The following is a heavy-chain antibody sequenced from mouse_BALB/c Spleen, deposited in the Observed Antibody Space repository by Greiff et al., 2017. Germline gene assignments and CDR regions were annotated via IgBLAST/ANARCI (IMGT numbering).Heavy chain of an antibody. Sequence: VKLVESAAELARPGASVKMSCKASGYTFTSYTMHWVKQRPGQGLEWIGYINPSSGYTEYNQKFKDKTTLTADKSSSTAYMQLSSLTSEDSAVYYCARAMITSWFAYWGQGTLVTVSA. V-gene: IGHV1-4*02. CDR2: INPSSGYT. CDR3: ARAMITSWFAY. CDR1: GYTFTSYT. D-gene: IGHD2-4*01. J-gene: IGHJ3*01.